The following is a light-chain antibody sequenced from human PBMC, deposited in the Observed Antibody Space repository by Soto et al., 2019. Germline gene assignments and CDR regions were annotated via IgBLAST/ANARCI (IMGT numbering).Light chain of an antibody. Sequence: EIVLTQSPDTLSLSPGERATLSCRASQSVSSDFLVWYQQKIGQAPRLLIYATSRRATGIPDRFSGSVSGTDFTLTISRLETEDFAVYYCQQYGGSPRALSFGGGTRVQIK. J-gene: IGKJ4*01. CDR3: QQYGGSPRALS. CDR1: QSVSSDF. V-gene: IGKV3-20*01. CDR2: ATS.